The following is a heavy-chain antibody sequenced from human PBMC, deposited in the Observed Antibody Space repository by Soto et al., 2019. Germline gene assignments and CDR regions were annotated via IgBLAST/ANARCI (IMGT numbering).Heavy chain of an antibody. CDR1: GFTFSNYA. CDR2: ISGSGGAT. J-gene: IGHJ4*02. V-gene: IGHV3-23*01. CDR3: AKRADLPYFDS. Sequence: EVQLLESGGGLLQPGGSLRLSCAASGFTFSNYAMSWVRQAPGKGLEWVSSISGSGGATYYADSVKGRFIISRDNSKSTLYVQLNSLRADDTAIYYCAKRADLPYFDSWGQGTLVTVSS.